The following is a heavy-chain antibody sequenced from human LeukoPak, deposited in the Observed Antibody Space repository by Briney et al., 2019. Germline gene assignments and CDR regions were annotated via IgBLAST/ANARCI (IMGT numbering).Heavy chain of an antibody. V-gene: IGHV3-23*01. CDR1: GFTFSSYG. Sequence: PGGSLRLSCAASGFTFSSYGMSWVRQAPGKGLEWVSVISGIGGSTYYADSVRGRFTVSRDNSKNTLYLQMNSLRVEDTAVYYCAKDGGAPYYDYVWGSYRYTGYFDYWGQGTLVTVSS. D-gene: IGHD3-16*02. CDR2: ISGIGGST. J-gene: IGHJ4*02. CDR3: AKDGGAPYYDYVWGSYRYTGYFDY.